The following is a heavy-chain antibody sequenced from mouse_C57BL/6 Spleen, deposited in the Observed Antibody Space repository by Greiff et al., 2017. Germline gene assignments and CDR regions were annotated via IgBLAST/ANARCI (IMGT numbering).Heavy chain of an antibody. CDR3: TRRRDDGDYFDY. CDR2: IDPETGGT. V-gene: IGHV1-15*01. D-gene: IGHD2-14*01. Sequence: QVQLQQSGAELVRPGASVTLSCKASGYTFTDYEMHWVKQTPVHGLEWIGAIDPETGGTAYNQKFKGKAILTADKSSTTAYMELRSLTSEDSAVYYCTRRRDDGDYFDYWGQGTTLTVSS. CDR1: GYTFTDYE. J-gene: IGHJ2*01.